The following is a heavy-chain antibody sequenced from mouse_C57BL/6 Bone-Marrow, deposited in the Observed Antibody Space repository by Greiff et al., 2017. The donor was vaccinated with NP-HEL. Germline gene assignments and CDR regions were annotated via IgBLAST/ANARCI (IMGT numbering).Heavy chain of an antibody. J-gene: IGHJ4*01. D-gene: IGHD2-4*01. CDR2: INPNNGGT. Sequence: EVKLQQSGPELVKPGASVKMSCKASGYTFTDYNMHWVKQSHGKSLEWIGYINPNNGGTSYNQKFKGKATLTVNKSSSTAYMELRSLTSEDSAVYYCARRGDYDRNGYAMDYWGQGTSVTVSS. CDR1: GYTFTDYN. V-gene: IGHV1-22*01. CDR3: ARRGDYDRNGYAMDY.